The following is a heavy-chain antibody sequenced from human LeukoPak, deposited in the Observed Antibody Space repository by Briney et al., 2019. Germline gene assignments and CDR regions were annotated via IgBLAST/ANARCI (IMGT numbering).Heavy chain of an antibody. V-gene: IGHV4-59*08. CDR1: GGSISSYY. J-gene: IGHJ4*02. CDR3: ARAIAAAGSFFDY. D-gene: IGHD6-13*01. Sequence: SETLSLTCTVSGGSISSYYWSWIRQPPGKGLEWIGYIYYSGSTNYNPSLKSRVTISVDTSKNQFSLKLSSVTAADTAVYYCARAIAAAGSFFDYWAREPWSPSPQ. CDR2: IYYSGST.